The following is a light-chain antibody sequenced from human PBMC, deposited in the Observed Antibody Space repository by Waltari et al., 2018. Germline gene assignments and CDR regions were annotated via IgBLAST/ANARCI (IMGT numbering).Light chain of an antibody. Sequence: EIVLTQSPGTLSLSPGERATLSCRASQSVSSYLAWYQQRPGQAPRLLIYAASSRATGIPDKFSGSGSWTDFTLTISRVEPEDFAMYYCQQYGSSPRTFGQGTKLEI. J-gene: IGKJ2*01. CDR1: QSVSSY. V-gene: IGKV3-20*01. CDR3: QQYGSSPRT. CDR2: AAS.